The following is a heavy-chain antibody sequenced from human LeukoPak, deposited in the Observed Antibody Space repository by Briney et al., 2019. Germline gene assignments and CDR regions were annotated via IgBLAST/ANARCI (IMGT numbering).Heavy chain of an antibody. V-gene: IGHV4-34*01. Sequence: RTSETLSLTCAVNGGSFSDYYWSWIRQPPGKGLEWIGEINHSGSTNYNPSLKSRVTISVDTSKNQFSLKLSSVTAADTAVYYCARGGTYRGGWPYFDYWGQGPLVTVSS. CDR2: INHSGST. J-gene: IGHJ4*02. D-gene: IGHD6-19*01. CDR3: ARGGTYRGGWPYFDY. CDR1: GGSFSDYY.